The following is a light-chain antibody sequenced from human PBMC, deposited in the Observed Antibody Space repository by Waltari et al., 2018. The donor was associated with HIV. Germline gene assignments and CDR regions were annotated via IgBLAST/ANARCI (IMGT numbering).Light chain of an antibody. Sequence: QSALTQPASVSGSPGQSITISSTVTGSDVGSSHLFSWYQQHPGKAPKLMISEVNKRPSGVSNRFSGSKSGNTASLTISGLQAEDEADYYCSSYATAGTYVLFGGGTKLTVL. CDR1: GSDVGSSHL. J-gene: IGLJ2*01. V-gene: IGLV2-23*02. CDR2: EVN. CDR3: SSYATAGTYVL.